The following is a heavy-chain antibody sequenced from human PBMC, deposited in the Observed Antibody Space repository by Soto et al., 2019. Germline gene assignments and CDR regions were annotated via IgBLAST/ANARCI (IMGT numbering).Heavy chain of an antibody. CDR2: INNDGIDT. Sequence: EEQLVESGGGVVQPGGSLRLSCAASGFTFIGYWMHWVRQGPGKGLVWVARINNDGIDTTYADSVKGRFTISRDNTKNMVYLEMNSLRADDTAVYYCARDGSMVRERWFDPWGQGTLVTVSS. D-gene: IGHD3-10*01. CDR1: GFTFIGYW. CDR3: ARDGSMVRERWFDP. V-gene: IGHV3-74*03. J-gene: IGHJ5*02.